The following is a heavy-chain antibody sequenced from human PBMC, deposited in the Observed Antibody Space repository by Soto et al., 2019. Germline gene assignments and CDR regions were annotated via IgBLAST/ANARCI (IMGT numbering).Heavy chain of an antibody. CDR2: IYYSGST. CDR1: GGSISSSSYY. CDR3: ARQAYSGSYYRAGAFDI. Sequence: QLQLQESGPGLVKPSETLSLTCTVSGGSISSSSYYWGWIRQPPGKGLAWIGSIYYSGSTYYNPSLKSRVTISVDTSKNQFSLKLSSVTAADTAVYYCARQAYSGSYYRAGAFDIWGQGTMVTVSS. V-gene: IGHV4-39*01. J-gene: IGHJ3*02. D-gene: IGHD1-26*01.